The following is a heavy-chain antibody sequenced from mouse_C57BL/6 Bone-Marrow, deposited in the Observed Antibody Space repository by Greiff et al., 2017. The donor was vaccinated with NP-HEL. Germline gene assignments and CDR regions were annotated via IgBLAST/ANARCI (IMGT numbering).Heavy chain of an antibody. D-gene: IGHD2-10*02. CDR1: GYTFTDYE. CDR3: TRRVLLDYFDY. CDR2: IDPETGGT. Sequence: VQLQQSGAELVRPGASVTLSCKASGYTFTDYEMHWVKQTPVHGLEWIGAIDPETGGTAYNQKFKGKAILTADKSSSTAYMELRSLTSEDSAVYYCTRRVLLDYFDYWGQGTTRTVSS. V-gene: IGHV1-15*01. J-gene: IGHJ2*01.